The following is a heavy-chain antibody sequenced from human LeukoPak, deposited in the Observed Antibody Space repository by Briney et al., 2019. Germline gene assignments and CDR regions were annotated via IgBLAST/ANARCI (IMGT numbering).Heavy chain of an antibody. CDR1: GFTFSSYS. J-gene: IGHJ4*02. CDR2: ITRSSSAK. Sequence: GGSLRLSCVASGFTFSSYSMNWVRQAPGKGGEWVSYITRSSSAKFYADSVKGRFTISRDNAENLLYLQKNSLRAEDTAVYYCTRDQEESDYWGQGTLVTVSS. V-gene: IGHV3-48*01. CDR3: TRDQEESDY.